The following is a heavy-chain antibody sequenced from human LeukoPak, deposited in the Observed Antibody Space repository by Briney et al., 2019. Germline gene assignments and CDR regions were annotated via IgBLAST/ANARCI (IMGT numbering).Heavy chain of an antibody. J-gene: IGHJ6*03. V-gene: IGHV1-69*05. CDR1: GGTFSSYA. CDR3: ARVSAAAGRRDYYYYYMDV. Sequence: ASVKVSCKASGGTFSSYAISWVRQAPGQGLEWMGGIIPIFGTANYAQKIQGRVTITTDESTSTAYMELSSLRSEDTAVYYCARVSAAAGRRDYYYYYMDVWGKGTTVTVSS. D-gene: IGHD6-13*01. CDR2: IIPIFGTA.